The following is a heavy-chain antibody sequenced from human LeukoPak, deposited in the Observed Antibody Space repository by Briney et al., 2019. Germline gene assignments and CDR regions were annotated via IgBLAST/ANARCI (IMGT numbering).Heavy chain of an antibody. D-gene: IGHD4-23*01. Sequence: ASVKVSCKASGYTFTSYYIHWVRQAPGQGLEWMGIINPTGGSTSYAQKFQGRVTMTRDTSTSTVYMELSSLRSEDTAVYYCARDLGGNSGLDAFDICGQGTMVTVSS. J-gene: IGHJ3*02. CDR2: INPTGGST. V-gene: IGHV1-46*01. CDR3: ARDLGGNSGLDAFDI. CDR1: GYTFTSYY.